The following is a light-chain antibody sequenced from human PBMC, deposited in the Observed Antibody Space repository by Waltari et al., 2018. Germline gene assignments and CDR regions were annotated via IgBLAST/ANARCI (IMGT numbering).Light chain of an antibody. CDR3: QQRRNWPLT. J-gene: IGKJ4*01. CDR2: DTS. CDR1: QSISNY. Sequence: DIVLTQSPATLSLSPGERATLSCSASQSISNYLSWYQQKPGQAPRLLIYDTSNRATGIPTRFSGSGFWTDFTLTISSLEPEDFAIYYCQQRRNWPLTFGGGTKVEIK. V-gene: IGKV3-11*01.